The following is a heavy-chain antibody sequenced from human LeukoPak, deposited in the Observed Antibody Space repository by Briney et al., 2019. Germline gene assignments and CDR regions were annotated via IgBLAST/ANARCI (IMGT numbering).Heavy chain of an antibody. CDR3: ARDPTTVTKGLDI. CDR1: GGSISSHY. V-gene: IGHV4-59*11. J-gene: IGHJ3*02. Sequence: KPSETLSLTCTVSGGSISSHYWSWIRQPPGKGLEWIGYISYTGSTNYNPSLKSRVTISVDTSKNQFSLKLSSVTAADAAVYFCARDPTTVTKGLDIWGQGTMVTVSS. D-gene: IGHD4-17*01. CDR2: ISYTGST.